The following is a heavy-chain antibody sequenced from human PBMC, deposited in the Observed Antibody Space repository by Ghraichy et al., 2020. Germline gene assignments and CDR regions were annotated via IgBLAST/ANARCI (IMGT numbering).Heavy chain of an antibody. CDR2: LKEGGSEK. J-gene: IGHJ3*02. V-gene: IGHV3-7*03. Sequence: GGSLRLSCAASGFIFRSYWMSWFRQAPGKGLEWVANLKEGGSEKSYVDSVKGRFTISRDNAKNSLYLQMNILRAEDTAVYYCARDLSPYLDNSGVVYDVFDIWGQGTMVTVSS. D-gene: IGHD3-22*01. CDR1: GFIFRSYW. CDR3: ARDLSPYLDNSGVVYDVFDI.